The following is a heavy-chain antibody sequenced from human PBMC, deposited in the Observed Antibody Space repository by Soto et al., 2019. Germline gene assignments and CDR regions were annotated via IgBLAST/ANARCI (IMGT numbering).Heavy chain of an antibody. CDR1: GGTFRTSA. J-gene: IGHJ6*01. V-gene: IGHV1-69*12. D-gene: IGHD3-3*02. Sequence: QVQLVQSGAEVKKPGSSVQVSCKTSGGTFRTSAISWVRQAPGQGLEWMGGIMPVFPTADYAQKFQGRVTITADESTSTAYMELSSLRSEDTAVYYCARDKDRQQLGGNYYYIMDVWGQGTTVTVSS. CDR3: ARDKDRQQLGGNYYYIMDV. CDR2: IMPVFPTA.